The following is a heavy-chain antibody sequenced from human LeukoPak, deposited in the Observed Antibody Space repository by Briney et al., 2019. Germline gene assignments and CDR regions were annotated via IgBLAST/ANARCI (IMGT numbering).Heavy chain of an antibody. CDR1: GVTFSGYS. D-gene: IGHD3-3*01. J-gene: IGHJ4*02. Sequence: GGSLRLSCAASGVTFSGYSMNWVRQAPGKGLEWVSAITATSLHIYYADSVKGRFTISRDNAKNSLYLQMNSLRAEDTAFYYCAKAELGVDTFFDYWGQGTLVTVSS. CDR3: AKAELGVDTFFDY. CDR2: ITATSLHI. V-gene: IGHV3-21*04.